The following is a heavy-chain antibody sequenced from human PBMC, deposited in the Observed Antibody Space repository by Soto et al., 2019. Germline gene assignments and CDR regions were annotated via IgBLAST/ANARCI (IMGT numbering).Heavy chain of an antibody. CDR3: ARGLYDSGSFYFDF. V-gene: IGHV3-53*01. J-gene: IGHJ4*02. CDR1: GFNFIRKY. Sequence: EVQLVESGGGLIQPGGSLRLSCAASGFNFIRKYMIWVRQAPGKGLEWVSILYSGGTTYHADSVKGRFTISRDTSENTLYLKMNSLRAEDTAVYYCARGLYDSGSFYFDFWGQGTLVTVSS. D-gene: IGHD3-10*01. CDR2: LYSGGTT.